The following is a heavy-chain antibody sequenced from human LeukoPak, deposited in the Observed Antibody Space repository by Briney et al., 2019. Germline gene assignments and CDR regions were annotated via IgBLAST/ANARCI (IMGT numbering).Heavy chain of an antibody. D-gene: IGHD3-22*01. CDR3: AALYAYYYDSSGNY. CDR2: IIPIFGTA. CDR1: GGTFSSYA. Sequence: GASVKVSCKASGGTFSSYAISWVRQAPGQGLEWMGGIIPIFGTANYAQKFQGRVTITADKSTSTAYMELSSLRSEDTAVYYCAALYAYYYDSSGNYWGQGTLVTVSS. J-gene: IGHJ4*02. V-gene: IGHV1-69*06.